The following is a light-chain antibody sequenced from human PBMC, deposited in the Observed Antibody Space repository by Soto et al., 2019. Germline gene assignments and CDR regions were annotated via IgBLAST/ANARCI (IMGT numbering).Light chain of an antibody. Sequence: EIVMTQSPATLSVSPGERATLSCRASQSVSSNLAWYQQKPGQAPRLLIYGASTRATGIPARFSGSGSGTEFPLTISSLQSEDFAVYYCQQYNNWPPKTFGQGTKV. CDR2: GAS. V-gene: IGKV3-15*01. CDR1: QSVSSN. J-gene: IGKJ1*01. CDR3: QQYNNWPPKT.